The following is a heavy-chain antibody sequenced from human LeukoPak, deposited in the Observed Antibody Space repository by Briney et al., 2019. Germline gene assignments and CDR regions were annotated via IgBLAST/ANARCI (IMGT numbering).Heavy chain of an antibody. CDR2: IYYSGST. CDR3: ARGIYDYVWGSYRSMEFDY. Sequence: PSETLSLTCTVSGGSISSYYWSWIRQPPGKGLEWIGYIYYSGSTNYNPSLKSRVTISVDTSKNQFSLKLSSVTAADTAVYYCARGIYDYVWGSYRSMEFDYWGQGTLVTVSS. CDR1: GGSISSYY. D-gene: IGHD3-16*02. J-gene: IGHJ4*02. V-gene: IGHV4-59*01.